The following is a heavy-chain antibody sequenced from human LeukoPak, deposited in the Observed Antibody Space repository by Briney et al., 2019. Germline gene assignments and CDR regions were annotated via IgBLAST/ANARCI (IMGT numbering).Heavy chain of an antibody. Sequence: SETLSLTCAVSGGSITSYYWSWIRQVPGKGLEWIGYVHYSGTSNYNPSLKSRVTISVDTSKNQFSLKLSSVTAADTAVYYCARIVDTMVRGVTRRRWFDPWGQGTLVTVSS. CDR3: ARIVDTMVRGVTRRRWFDP. CDR2: VHYSGTS. CDR1: GGSITSYY. V-gene: IGHV4-59*01. J-gene: IGHJ5*02. D-gene: IGHD3-10*01.